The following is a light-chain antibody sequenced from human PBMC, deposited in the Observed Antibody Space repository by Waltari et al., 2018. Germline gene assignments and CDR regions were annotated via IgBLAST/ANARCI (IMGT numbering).Light chain of an antibody. Sequence: EIVLTQSPATLSLSPGESATLSCRASQSVSSSLGWYQQRPGQAPRLLIYDASSGATGIPARFSGSGSGTDFTLTISSLEPEDFAVYYCQQRSKWPITFGQGTRLEI. J-gene: IGKJ5*01. CDR1: QSVSSS. CDR2: DAS. CDR3: QQRSKWPIT. V-gene: IGKV3-11*01.